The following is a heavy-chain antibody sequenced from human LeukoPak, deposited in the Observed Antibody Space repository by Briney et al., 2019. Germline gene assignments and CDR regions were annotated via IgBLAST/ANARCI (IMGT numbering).Heavy chain of an antibody. CDR3: ARTVYYDSSGHDAFDI. D-gene: IGHD3-22*01. J-gene: IGHJ3*02. V-gene: IGHV1-8*03. CDR2: MNPNSGNT. Sequence: ASMKVSCKASGYSFTDHYLHWVRQAPGQGLEWMGWMNPNSGNTGYAQKFQGRVTITRNTSISTAYMELSSLRSEDTAVYYCARTVYYDSSGHDAFDIWGQGTMVTVSS. CDR1: GYSFTDHY.